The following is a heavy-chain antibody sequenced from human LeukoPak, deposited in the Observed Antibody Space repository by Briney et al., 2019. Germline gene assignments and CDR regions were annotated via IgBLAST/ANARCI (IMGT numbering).Heavy chain of an antibody. Sequence: GGSLRLSCSASGFSFSSFAMSWVRQGPARGLEWVSSLRGNGETFYSDSVRGRCTLSSDSFTNTVYLQLNNLRVEDTAIYYCARASWISSSDAVRWGQGTLVTVSS. V-gene: IGHV3-23*01. CDR2: LRGNGET. D-gene: IGHD6-25*01. CDR3: ARASWISSSDAVR. CDR1: GFSFSSFA. J-gene: IGHJ4*02.